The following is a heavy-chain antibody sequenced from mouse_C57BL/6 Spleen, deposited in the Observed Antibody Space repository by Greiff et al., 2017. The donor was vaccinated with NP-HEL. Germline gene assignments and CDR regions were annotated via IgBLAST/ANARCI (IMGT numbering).Heavy chain of an antibody. CDR1: GFNIKDDY. CDR2: IDPENGDT. V-gene: IGHV14-4*01. Sequence: EVQLQESGAELVRPGASVKLSCTASGFNIKDDYMHWVKQRPEQGLEWIGWIDPENGDTEYASKFQGKATITTDTSSNTAYLQLSSLTSEDTAVYYCTPHAMDYWGQGTSVTVSS. J-gene: IGHJ4*01. CDR3: TPHAMDY.